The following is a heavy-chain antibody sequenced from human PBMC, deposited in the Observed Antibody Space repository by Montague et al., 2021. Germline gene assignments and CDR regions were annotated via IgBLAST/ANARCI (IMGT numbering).Heavy chain of an antibody. CDR1: GFTFSSYA. Sequence: SLRLSCAASGFTFSSYAMHWVRQAPGTGPEWVAIIWFDGSKKYYRDSVKGRFTISRDNSENTLHLQMNYLRAGDTAVYYCARVSLGIVVVNMDVWGKGTTVTVSS. V-gene: IGHV3-33*01. D-gene: IGHD2-2*03. CDR3: ARVSLGIVVVNMDV. CDR2: IWFDGSKK. J-gene: IGHJ6*03.